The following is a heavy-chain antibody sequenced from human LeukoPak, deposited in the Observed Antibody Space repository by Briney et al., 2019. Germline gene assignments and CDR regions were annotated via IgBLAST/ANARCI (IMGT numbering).Heavy chain of an antibody. CDR2: MNPNSGDT. CDR3: ARAMLRGSIGMLDAFDM. V-gene: IGHV1-8*02. CDR1: GGTFSSYA. Sequence: GASVKVSCKASGGTFSSYAISWVRQATGQGLEWMGWMNPNSGDTGYARKFQGRVTMTRNTSISTASMELSSLRSEDTAVYYCARAMLRGSIGMLDAFDMWGQGTMVTVSS. J-gene: IGHJ3*02. D-gene: IGHD3-10*01.